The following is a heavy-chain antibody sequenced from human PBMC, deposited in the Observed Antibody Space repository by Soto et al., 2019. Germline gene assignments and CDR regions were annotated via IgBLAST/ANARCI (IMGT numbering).Heavy chain of an antibody. Sequence: GGSLRLSGAASVFSVSNYWMNWVRQAPGKGLVWVSHIKSDGTTSYADSVEGRFTVSRDDAKNTFYLQMNGLRAEDTAVYYCAKDRGEEGLKFLEWFGGMDVWGHGTTVTVSS. V-gene: IGHV3-74*01. D-gene: IGHD3-3*01. CDR1: VFSVSNYW. CDR2: IKSDGTT. J-gene: IGHJ6*02. CDR3: AKDRGEEGLKFLEWFGGMDV.